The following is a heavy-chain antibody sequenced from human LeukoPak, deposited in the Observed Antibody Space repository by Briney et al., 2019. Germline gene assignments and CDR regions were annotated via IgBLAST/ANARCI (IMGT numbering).Heavy chain of an antibody. CDR1: GFTFSSSA. CDR3: AREGSIAAAATGGFDY. J-gene: IGHJ4*02. Sequence: GGSLRLSCATSGFTFSSSAMSWVRQAPGKGLEWVSTIAVGGGDTNYADSVKGRFTISRDNSKNSLYLQMNSLRAEDTAVYYCAREGSIAAAATGGFDYWGQGTLVTVSS. CDR2: IAVGGGDT. D-gene: IGHD6-13*01. V-gene: IGHV3-23*01.